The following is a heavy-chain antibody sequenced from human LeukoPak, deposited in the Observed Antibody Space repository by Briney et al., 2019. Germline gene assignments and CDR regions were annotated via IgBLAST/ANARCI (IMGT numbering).Heavy chain of an antibody. CDR2: IIPIFGTA. CDR3: ARMATVVTRFDP. J-gene: IGHJ5*02. D-gene: IGHD4-23*01. V-gene: IGHV1-69*01. Sequence: SVKVSCKASGGTFSSYAISWVRQAPGQGLEWMGGIIPIFGTANYAQKFQGRVTITADESTSTAYMELSSLRSEDTAVYYCARMATVVTRFDPWGQGTLVTVSS. CDR1: GGTFSSYA.